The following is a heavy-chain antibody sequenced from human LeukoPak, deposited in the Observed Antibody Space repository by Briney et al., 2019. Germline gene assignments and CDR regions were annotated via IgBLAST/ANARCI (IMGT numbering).Heavy chain of an antibody. J-gene: IGHJ4*02. V-gene: IGHV4-61*02. CDR2: IYTSGST. Sequence: PSETLSLTCTVSGGSISSGSYYWSWIRQPAGKGLEWIGRIYTSGSTNYNPSLKSRVTISVDTSKNQFSLKLSSVTAADTAVYYCAREGVSGSYLGYWGQGTLVTVSS. CDR1: GGSISSGSYY. D-gene: IGHD1-26*01. CDR3: AREGVSGSYLGY.